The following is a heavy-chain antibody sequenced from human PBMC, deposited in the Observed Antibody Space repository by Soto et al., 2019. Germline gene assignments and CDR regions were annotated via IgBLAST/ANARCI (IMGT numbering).Heavy chain of an antibody. CDR2: IYYSGST. J-gene: IGHJ3*02. D-gene: IGHD3-16*01. V-gene: IGHV4-59*01. CDR3: ARRYGGAFDI. CDR1: GGSISSYY. Sequence: QVQLQESGPGLVKPSETLSLTCTVSGGSISSYYWSWIRQPPEKGLEWIGYIYYSGSTNYYPSLKSRVTISVDTSKNQFSLKLSSVTAADTAVYYCARRYGGAFDIWGQGTMVTVSS.